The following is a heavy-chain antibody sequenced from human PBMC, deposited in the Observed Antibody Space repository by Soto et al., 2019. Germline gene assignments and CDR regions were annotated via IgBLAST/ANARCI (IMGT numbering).Heavy chain of an antibody. Sequence: SETLSLTCTVSGGSISSSSYYWGWIRQPPGKGLEWIGSIYYSGSTYYNPSLKSRVTISVDTSKNQFSLKLSSVTAADTAVYYCAKSYDYIWGSDRYFDYWGQGTLVTVSS. D-gene: IGHD3-16*01. CDR2: IYYSGST. V-gene: IGHV4-39*01. CDR3: AKSYDYIWGSDRYFDY. CDR1: GGSISSSSYY. J-gene: IGHJ4*02.